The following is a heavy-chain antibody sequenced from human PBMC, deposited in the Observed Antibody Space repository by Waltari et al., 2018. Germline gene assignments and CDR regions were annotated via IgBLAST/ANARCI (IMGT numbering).Heavy chain of an antibody. D-gene: IGHD2-2*01. CDR3: AKESRAAMGWEYDY. CDR1: GITFSSYA. V-gene: IGHV3-23*04. CDR2: ISGSGNST. J-gene: IGHJ4*02. Sequence: EVQLVESGGGLVQPGGSLRLSCAASGITFSSYAMSWVRQAPGKGLEWVSAISGSGNSTNSADAGKGRFTISRDNSKNTLYLQMNSLRAEDTAVYYCAKESRAAMGWEYDYWGQGTLVTVSS.